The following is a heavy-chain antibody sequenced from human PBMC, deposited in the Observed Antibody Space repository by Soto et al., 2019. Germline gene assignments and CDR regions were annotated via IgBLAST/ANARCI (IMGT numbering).Heavy chain of an antibody. V-gene: IGHV1-3*05. D-gene: IGHD6-19*01. CDR3: ASPAVACTDHFDY. CDR1: GYTFTSYA. Sequence: QVQLVQSGAEEKKPGASVKVSCKASGYTFTSYAMHWVRQAPGQRLEWMGWINAGNGNTKYSQKFQGRVTITRDTSPSTAHMELGSLRSEDTAVYYCASPAVACTDHFDYWGQGTLVTVSS. CDR2: INAGNGNT. J-gene: IGHJ4*02.